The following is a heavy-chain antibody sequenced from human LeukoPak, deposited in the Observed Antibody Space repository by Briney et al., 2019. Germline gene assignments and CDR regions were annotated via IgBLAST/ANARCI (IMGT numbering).Heavy chain of an antibody. CDR3: ARDQGYYDSSGPGG. Sequence: GRSLRLSCAASGFTFSSYAMRWVRQAPGKGLEWVAVISYDGSNKYYADSVKGRFTISRDNSKNTLYLQMNSLRAEDTAVYYCARDQGYYDSSGPGGWGQGTLVTVSS. CDR1: GFTFSSYA. J-gene: IGHJ4*02. V-gene: IGHV3-30-3*01. D-gene: IGHD3-22*01. CDR2: ISYDGSNK.